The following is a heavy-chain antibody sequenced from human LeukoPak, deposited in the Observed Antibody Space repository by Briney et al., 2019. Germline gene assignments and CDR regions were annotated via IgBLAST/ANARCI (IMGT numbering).Heavy chain of an antibody. D-gene: IGHD1-1*01. J-gene: IGHJ4*02. CDR3: ARGQEFDDGVFDS. CDR1: GFSFSSFA. CDR2: IRSNGATA. V-gene: IGHV3-23*01. Sequence: GGSLRLSCAASGFSFSSFAMTWVRQAPGKGLEWVSTIRSNGATAYNADSVKGRFTISRDNSKNTVYLQMNSLRVEDTDIYYCARGQEFDDGVFDSWGQGTLVTVSS.